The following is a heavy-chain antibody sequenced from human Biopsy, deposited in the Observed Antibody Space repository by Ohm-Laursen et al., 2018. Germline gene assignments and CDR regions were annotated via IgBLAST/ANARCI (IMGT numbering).Heavy chain of an antibody. Sequence: TLSLTCTVSGASLSSHYWSWIRQPPGKGLEWLGYFYSSGNTYYNPFLKSRVTISVDPSKNQFLLKLNAVTAADTAVYYCAKGITVYGVVLPYYFDDWGQGTLVTVSS. CDR1: GASLSSHY. J-gene: IGHJ4*02. CDR2: FYSSGNT. CDR3: AKGITVYGVVLPYYFDD. V-gene: IGHV4-59*11. D-gene: IGHD3-3*01.